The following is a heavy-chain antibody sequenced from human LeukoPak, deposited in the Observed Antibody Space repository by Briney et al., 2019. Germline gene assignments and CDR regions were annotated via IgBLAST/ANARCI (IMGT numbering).Heavy chain of an antibody. CDR2: ISAYNGNT. Sequence: ASVKVSCKASGYTFTSYGIRWVRQAPGQGLEWMGWISAYNGNTNYAQKLQGRVTMTTDTSTSTAYMELRSLRSDDTAVYYCARAPYYDFWSGYYPTFDYWGQGTLVTVSS. J-gene: IGHJ4*02. CDR1: GYTFTSYG. CDR3: ARAPYYDFWSGYYPTFDY. D-gene: IGHD3-3*01. V-gene: IGHV1-18*01.